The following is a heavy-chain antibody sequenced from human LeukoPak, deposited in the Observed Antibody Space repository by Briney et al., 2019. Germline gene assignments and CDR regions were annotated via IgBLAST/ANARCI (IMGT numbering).Heavy chain of an antibody. CDR1: GYTFTGYY. D-gene: IGHD3-22*01. CDR3: ARGRSLYYDSSGYYSGPAFDI. CDR2: INPSGGST. J-gene: IGHJ3*02. Sequence: ASVKVSCKASGYTFTGYYMHWVRQAPGQGLEWMGIINPSGGSTSYAQKFQGRVTMTRDTSTSTVYMELSSLRSEDTAVYYCARGRSLYYDSSGYYSGPAFDIWGQETMVTVSS. V-gene: IGHV1-46*01.